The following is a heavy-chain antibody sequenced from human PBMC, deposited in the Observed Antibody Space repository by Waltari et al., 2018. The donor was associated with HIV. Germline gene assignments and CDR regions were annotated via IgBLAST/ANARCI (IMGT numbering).Heavy chain of an antibody. CDR2: IYTSGST. CDR3: AREYCSSTSCSPNGRLGAFDI. D-gene: IGHD2-2*01. J-gene: IGHJ3*02. CDR1: GGSISSYY. Sequence: QVQLQASGPGLVKASETLSLTCTVSGGSISSYYWSWIRQPAGKGLAWIGRIYTSGSTNYNSSLKSRVTMSIDTSKNQFFLKLSSVTAADTAVYYCAREYCSSTSCSPNGRLGAFDIWGQGTMVTVSS. V-gene: IGHV4-4*07.